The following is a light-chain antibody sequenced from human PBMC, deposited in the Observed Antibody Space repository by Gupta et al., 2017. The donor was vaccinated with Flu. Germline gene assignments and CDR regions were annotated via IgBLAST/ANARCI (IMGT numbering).Light chain of an antibody. CDR2: AKD. V-gene: IGLV3-19*01. CDR3: NSRDSSDNHQAV. CDR1: SLRSSY. Sequence: SSELTQDPAVSVALGQTVRITCQGDSLRSSYASWYQQKPGQAPVLVIYAKDNRPSGIPDRFSGSSSGNTASLTITGAQAEDEADYYCNSRDSSDNHQAVFGGGTKLT. J-gene: IGLJ2*01.